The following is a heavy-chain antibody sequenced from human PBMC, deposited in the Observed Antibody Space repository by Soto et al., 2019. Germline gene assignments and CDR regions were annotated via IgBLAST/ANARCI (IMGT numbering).Heavy chain of an antibody. D-gene: IGHD1-26*01. CDR1: GYTFTSYG. Sequence: QVQLVQSGAEVKKPGASVKVSCKASGYTFTSYGISWVRQAPGQGLEGMGWISAYNVNTNYAQKLQGRVTMTTDTSTSTSYMELRSLRSDDTAVYYCAIDTHSGSYYDSDYWGQGPQVTVSS. J-gene: IGHJ4*02. V-gene: IGHV1-18*01. CDR3: AIDTHSGSYYDSDY. CDR2: ISAYNVNT.